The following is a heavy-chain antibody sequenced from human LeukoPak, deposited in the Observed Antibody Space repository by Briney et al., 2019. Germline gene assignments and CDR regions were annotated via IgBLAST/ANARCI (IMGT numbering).Heavy chain of an antibody. CDR2: INNVASHI. CDR3: VFSSYGPYLYGINI. J-gene: IGHJ3*02. Sequence: KSGGSLRLSCAASGFSISSSAMNWVRQAPGKGLEWVSSINNVASHIYYAGSVRGRFTISRDNAKNSLYLQMNSLRAEDTAFYHCVFSSYGPYLYGINIWGHGTMVTVSS. D-gene: IGHD2-8*01. CDR1: GFSISSSA. V-gene: IGHV3-21*04.